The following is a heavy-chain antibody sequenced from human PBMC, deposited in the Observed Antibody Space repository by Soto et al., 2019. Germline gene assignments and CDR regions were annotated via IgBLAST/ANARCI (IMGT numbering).Heavy chain of an antibody. V-gene: IGHV3-74*01. CDR3: ERESNHFDY. D-gene: IGHD4-4*01. CDR2: INSDGNST. J-gene: IGHJ4*02. Sequence: EVQLVESGGGLVQPGGSLRLSCAASGFTFSPFWMHWVRQVPGKGPVWVSRINSDGNSTSYADSVKGRFTISRDNAKNTLYLKMNSLRAEDPAVYYCERESNHFDYGGQGPLVTFSS. CDR1: GFTFSPFW.